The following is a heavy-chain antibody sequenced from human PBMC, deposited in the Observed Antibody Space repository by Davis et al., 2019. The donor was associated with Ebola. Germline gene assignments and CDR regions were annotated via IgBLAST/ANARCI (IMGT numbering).Heavy chain of an antibody. V-gene: IGHV4-34*01. CDR1: GGFFSGYY. J-gene: IGHJ4*02. Sequence: PSETLSLTCAVYGGFFSGYYWSWIRQPPGKGLEWIGEINHSGSTNYNPSLKSRVTISVDTSKNQFSLKLSSVTAADTAVYYCARGERGYCSGGSCYFDYWGQGTLVTVSS. CDR2: INHSGST. CDR3: ARGERGYCSGGSCYFDY. D-gene: IGHD2-15*01.